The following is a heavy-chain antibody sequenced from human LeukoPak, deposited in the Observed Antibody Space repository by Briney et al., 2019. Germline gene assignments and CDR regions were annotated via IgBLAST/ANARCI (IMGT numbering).Heavy chain of an antibody. D-gene: IGHD3-10*01. J-gene: IGHJ5*02. CDR3: ARGITMVRGVIAPFDP. CDR2: IIPIFGTA. CDR1: GGTLSSYA. V-gene: IGHV1-69*13. Sequence: SLKVSCKASGGTLSSYAISWVRQAPGQGREWRGGIIPIFGTANYAQKFQGRVTITADESTSTAYMELSSLRSEDTAVYYCARGITMVRGVIAPFDPWGQGTLVTVSS.